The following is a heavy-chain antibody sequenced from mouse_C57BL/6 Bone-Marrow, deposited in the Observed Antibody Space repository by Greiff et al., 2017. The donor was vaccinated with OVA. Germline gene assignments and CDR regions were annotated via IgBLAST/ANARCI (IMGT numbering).Heavy chain of an antibody. CDR3: VAPLAY. J-gene: IGHJ3*01. CDR1: GFTFSDYG. Sequence: EVKVVESGGGLVKPGGSLKLSCAASGFTFSDYGMHWVRQAPEKGLEWVAYISSGSSTIYYADTLKGRFTISRYTAKNTLFLQMTSLRSEDTAMDYCVAPLAYGGQGTLVTGPA. CDR2: ISSGSSTI. V-gene: IGHV5-17*01.